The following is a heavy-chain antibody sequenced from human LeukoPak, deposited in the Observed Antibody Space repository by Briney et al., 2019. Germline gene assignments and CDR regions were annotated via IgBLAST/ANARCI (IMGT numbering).Heavy chain of an antibody. D-gene: IGHD6-6*01. J-gene: IGHJ4*02. V-gene: IGHV1-8*01. Sequence: ASVKVSCKASGYTFTSYDINWVRQATGQGLEWMGWMNPNSGNTGYAQKFQGRVTMTRNTSISTAYMELSSLRSEDTAVYYCARAFEYSSSSSTPSGYWGQGTLVTVSS. CDR3: ARAFEYSSSSSTPSGY. CDR2: MNPNSGNT. CDR1: GYTFTSYD.